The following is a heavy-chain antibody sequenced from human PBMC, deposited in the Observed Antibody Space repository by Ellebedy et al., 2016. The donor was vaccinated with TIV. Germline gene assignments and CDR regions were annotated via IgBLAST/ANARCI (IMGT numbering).Heavy chain of an antibody. V-gene: IGHV4-4*02. J-gene: IGHJ4*02. CDR1: GGSITNNW. CDR2: IYHSGST. Sequence: MPGGSLRLSCAVSGGSITNNWWSWVRQPPGKGLVWIGEIYHSGSTKYNPSLKSRVTISLDKSKNQFSLKLTSVTAADTAVYYCTRTSYDIWGQGTLVTVYS. CDR3: TRTSYDI. D-gene: IGHD3-9*01.